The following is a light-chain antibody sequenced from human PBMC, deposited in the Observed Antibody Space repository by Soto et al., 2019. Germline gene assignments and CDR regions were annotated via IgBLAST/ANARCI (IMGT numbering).Light chain of an antibody. V-gene: IGLV1-44*01. CDR3: SAWEDSIYGPV. J-gene: IGLJ2*01. CDR2: SDN. Sequence: QSVLPQPPSASGTPGQRVALSCSGGSSSIGSNPVNWYLHLPGTAPKLLIYSDNQRPSGVPDRFSGSKSGTSASLTISGLQSKDEADYFCSAWEDSIYGPVFGGGTKLTVL. CDR1: SSSIGSNP.